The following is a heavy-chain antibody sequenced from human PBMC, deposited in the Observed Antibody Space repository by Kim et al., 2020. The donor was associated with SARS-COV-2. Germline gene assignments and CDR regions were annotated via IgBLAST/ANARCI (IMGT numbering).Heavy chain of an antibody. CDR3: AKAYALGHEVYDY. CDR2: IKRDRGGVTK. CDR1: GFNFTDAG. D-gene: IGHD3-16*01. J-gene: IGHJ4*02. Sequence: GGSLRLSCAASGFNFTDAGMSWVRQAPGKGLEWVSRIKRDRGGVTKDYAAPGKVRVIISRDGSKNTMYMQMNSLEIEDTAMYYCAKAYALGHEVYDYWGQGTLVTVSS. V-gene: IGHV3-15*05.